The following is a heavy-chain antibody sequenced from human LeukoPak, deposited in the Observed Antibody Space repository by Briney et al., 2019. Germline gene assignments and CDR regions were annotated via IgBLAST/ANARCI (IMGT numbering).Heavy chain of an antibody. CDR2: IQFDGSFK. CDR3: ATHCSGTACHRDY. Sequence: GGSLRLSCAASGFTFVSSAMHWVRQAPGKGLECVAFIQFDGSFKHYSDSVKGRFTISRDHSRNTLYLEMNSLRPEDTGVYYCATHCSGTACHRDYWGQGTLVTVSS. CDR1: GFTFVSSA. J-gene: IGHJ4*02. D-gene: IGHD2-2*01. V-gene: IGHV3-30*02.